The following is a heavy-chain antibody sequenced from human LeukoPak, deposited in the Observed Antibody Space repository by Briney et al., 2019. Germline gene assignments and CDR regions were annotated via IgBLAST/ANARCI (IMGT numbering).Heavy chain of an antibody. CDR1: GFTFSTYW. Sequence: PGGSLRLSCAASGFTFSTYWMHWVRQAPGKGLVWVSRFNSDGRSTYYADSVKGRFTISRDNAKNTLYLQMNSLRVEDTAVYYCARRVVVAAAPYHFDYWGQGTLVTVSS. CDR2: FNSDGRST. CDR3: ARRVVVAAAPYHFDY. J-gene: IGHJ4*02. D-gene: IGHD2-2*01. V-gene: IGHV3-74*01.